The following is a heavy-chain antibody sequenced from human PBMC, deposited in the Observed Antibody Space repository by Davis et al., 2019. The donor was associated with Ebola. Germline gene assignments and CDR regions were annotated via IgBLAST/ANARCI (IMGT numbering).Heavy chain of an antibody. Sequence: GESLKISCAASGFTFSSYNMNWVRQAPGKGLEWVSSISSSSSYIYYADSVKGRFTISRDNAKNSLYLQMSSLRAEDTAVYYCARDFAYGDHEDYWGQGTLVTVSS. J-gene: IGHJ4*02. V-gene: IGHV3-21*01. CDR2: ISSSSSYI. D-gene: IGHD4-17*01. CDR1: GFTFSSYN. CDR3: ARDFAYGDHEDY.